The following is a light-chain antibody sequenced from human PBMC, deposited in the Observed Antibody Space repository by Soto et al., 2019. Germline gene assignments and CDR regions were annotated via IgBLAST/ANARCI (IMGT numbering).Light chain of an antibody. CDR3: LQYDRFPAT. Sequence: DIQMTQSPSSLSASVGGRVTITCRASQDINNFLAWFQQKPGTAPKPLIYSASSLQDGVPSRFSGSGSGTHFTLTISSLQPEDFATYFCLQYDRFPATFGGGTRVDIE. J-gene: IGKJ4*01. V-gene: IGKV1-16*01. CDR2: SAS. CDR1: QDINNF.